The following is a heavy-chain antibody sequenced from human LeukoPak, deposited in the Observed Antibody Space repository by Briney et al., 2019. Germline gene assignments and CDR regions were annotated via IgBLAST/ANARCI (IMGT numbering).Heavy chain of an antibody. V-gene: IGHV4-39*01. J-gene: IGHJ4*02. CDR1: GGSISSSSYY. CDR2: IYYSGST. CDR3: ASRSTGTDPLLYFDY. Sequence: SETLSLTCTVSGGSISSSSYYWGWIRQPPGKGLEWIGSIYYSGSTYYNPSLKSRATISVDTSKNQFSLKLSSVTAADTAVYYCASRSTGTDPLLYFDYWGQGTLVTVSS. D-gene: IGHD2-8*02.